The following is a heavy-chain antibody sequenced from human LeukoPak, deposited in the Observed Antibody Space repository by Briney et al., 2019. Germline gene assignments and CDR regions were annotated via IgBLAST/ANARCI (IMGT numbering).Heavy chain of an antibody. Sequence: QTGGSLRLSCAASGFTVSSNYMSWVRQAPGKGLEWVAVISYDGSNKYYADSVKGRFTISRDNSKNTLYLQMNSLRAEDTAVYYCARDLNSYHWFDPWGQGTLVTVSS. J-gene: IGHJ5*02. CDR3: ARDLNSYHWFDP. CDR1: GFTVSSNY. V-gene: IGHV3-30*03. D-gene: IGHD3-10*01. CDR2: ISYDGSNK.